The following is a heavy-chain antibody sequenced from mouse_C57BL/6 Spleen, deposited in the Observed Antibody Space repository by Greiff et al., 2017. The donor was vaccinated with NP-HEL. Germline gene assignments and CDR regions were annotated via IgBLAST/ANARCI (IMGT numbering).Heavy chain of an antibody. V-gene: IGHV6-3*01. CDR3: TAYYSNPHYYAMDY. CDR1: GFTFSNYW. CDR2: IRLKSDNYAT. D-gene: IGHD2-5*01. Sequence: EVMLVESGGGLVQPGGSMKLSCVASGFTFSNYWMNWVRQSPEKGLEWVAQIRLKSDNYATHYAESVKGRFTISRDDSKSSVYLQMNNLRAEDTGIYYCTAYYSNPHYYAMDYWGQGTSVTVSS. J-gene: IGHJ4*01.